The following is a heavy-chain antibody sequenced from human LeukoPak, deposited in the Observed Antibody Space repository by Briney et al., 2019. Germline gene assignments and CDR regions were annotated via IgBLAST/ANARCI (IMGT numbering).Heavy chain of an antibody. D-gene: IGHD1-26*01. Sequence: ASVKVSCKASGYTFTGYYTHWVRQAPGQGLEWMGWINPNSGGTNYAQKFQGRVTMTRDTSTSTAYMELSRLRSDDTAVYYCARVMGATPGVFDYWGQGTLVTVSS. J-gene: IGHJ4*02. CDR1: GYTFTGYY. CDR3: ARVMGATPGVFDY. V-gene: IGHV1-2*02. CDR2: INPNSGGT.